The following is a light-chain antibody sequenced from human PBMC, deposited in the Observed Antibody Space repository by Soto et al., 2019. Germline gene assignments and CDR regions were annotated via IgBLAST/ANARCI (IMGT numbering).Light chain of an antibody. Sequence: DIQMTQSPSSLSASVGDRVTITCRASQSISNYLNWYQQKPGKAPKLLIYATSSMQSGVPSRFSGSGYGTDFTPTISSLQPEDFATYYCQQSYSSPSGLTFGGGTKVDIK. CDR1: QSISNY. J-gene: IGKJ4*01. CDR2: ATS. CDR3: QQSYSSPSGLT. V-gene: IGKV1-39*01.